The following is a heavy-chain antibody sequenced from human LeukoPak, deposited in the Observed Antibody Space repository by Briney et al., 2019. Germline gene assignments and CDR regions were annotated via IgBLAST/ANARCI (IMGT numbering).Heavy chain of an antibody. Sequence: SETLSLTCTASGGSISSSSYYWGWIRQPPGKGLQWIGYIYHIGTTDYHPSLKSRVTISVDKSENQFSLKLSSVTADTAVYYCARGTPARAFDIWGQGTMVIVSS. CDR1: GGSISSSSYY. CDR2: IYHIGTT. CDR3: ARGTPARAFDI. V-gene: IGHV4-39*07. J-gene: IGHJ3*02. D-gene: IGHD2-15*01.